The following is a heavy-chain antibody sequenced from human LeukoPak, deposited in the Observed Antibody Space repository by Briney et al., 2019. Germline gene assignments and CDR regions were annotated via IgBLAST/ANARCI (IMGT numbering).Heavy chain of an antibody. CDR3: ARSYYCSGGSCYGPMRY. V-gene: IGHV1-18*01. CDR1: GYTFTSYG. CDR2: ISAYNGNT. Sequence: ASVKVSCKASGYTFTSYGISWVRQAPGQGLEWMGWISAYNGNTNYAQKLQGRVTMTTDTSTSTAYMELRSLRSDDTAVYYCARSYYCSGGSCYGPMRYWGQGTLVTVSS. D-gene: IGHD2-15*01. J-gene: IGHJ4*02.